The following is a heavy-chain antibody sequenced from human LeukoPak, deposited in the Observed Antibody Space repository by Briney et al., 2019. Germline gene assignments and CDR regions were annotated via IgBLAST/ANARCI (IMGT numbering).Heavy chain of an antibody. CDR3: TRGAGWLIDY. V-gene: IGHV4-34*01. CDR1: GGSFSDYY. J-gene: IGHJ4*02. D-gene: IGHD3-16*01. CDR2: INHSGST. Sequence: SETLSLTCAIYGGSFSDYYWSWIRQPPGEGLEWIGEINHSGSTSYNPSLKSRVTISADTSKNQFSLKLNSLTTADTAVYYCTRGAGWLIDYWGQGILVTVSS.